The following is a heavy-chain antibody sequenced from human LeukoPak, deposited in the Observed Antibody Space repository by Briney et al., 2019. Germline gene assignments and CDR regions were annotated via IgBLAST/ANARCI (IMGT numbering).Heavy chain of an antibody. CDR3: AHRPVSRITMVRGVIITRDYFDY. V-gene: IGHV2-5*02. Sequence: SGPTLVNPTQTLTLTCTFSGFSLSTSGVGVGWIRQPPGKALEWLALIYWDDDKRYSPSLKSRLTITKDTSKNQVVLTMTNMDPVDTATYYCAHRPVSRITMVRGVIITRDYFDYWGQGTLVTVSS. CDR1: GFSLSTSGVG. CDR2: IYWDDDK. J-gene: IGHJ4*02. D-gene: IGHD3-10*01.